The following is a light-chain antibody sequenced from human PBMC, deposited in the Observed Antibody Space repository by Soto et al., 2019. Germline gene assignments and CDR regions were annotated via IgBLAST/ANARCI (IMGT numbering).Light chain of an antibody. J-gene: IGKJ1*01. Sequence: DIVLTQSPGTLSLSPGEIATLSFSASQSVRGTSLAWYQQKPGQAPRLLIYGASSRATGIPDRFSGSGSGTDFTLTISRLEPEDFAVYYCQQYGSSLTWTFGQGTKVDIK. CDR3: QQYGSSLTWT. CDR1: QSVRGTS. CDR2: GAS. V-gene: IGKV3-20*01.